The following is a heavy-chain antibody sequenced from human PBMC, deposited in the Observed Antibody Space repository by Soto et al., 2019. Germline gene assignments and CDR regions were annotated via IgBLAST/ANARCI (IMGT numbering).Heavy chain of an antibody. CDR1: GGSISSGGYY. V-gene: IGHV4-31*03. Sequence: SETLSLTCTVSGGSISSGGYYWSWIRQHPGKGLEWIGYIYYSGSTYYNPSLKSRVTISVDTSKNQFSLKLSSVTAADTAVYYCARDGGDSSSWYGGYNWFDPWGQGTLVTSPQ. J-gene: IGHJ5*02. CDR3: ARDGGDSSSWYGGYNWFDP. CDR2: IYYSGST. D-gene: IGHD6-13*01.